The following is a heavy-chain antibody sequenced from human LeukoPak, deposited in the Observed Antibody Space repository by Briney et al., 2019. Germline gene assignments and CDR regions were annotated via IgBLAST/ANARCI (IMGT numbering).Heavy chain of an antibody. CDR3: ARPISPHCSGGSCYSGYYFDY. CDR1: GGSISSSSYY. V-gene: IGHV4-39*01. D-gene: IGHD2-15*01. Sequence: SETLSLTCTVSGGSISSSSYYRGWIRQPPGKGLEWIGSIYYSGSTYYNPSLKSRVTISVDTSKNQFSLKLSSVTAADTAVYYCARPISPHCSGGSCYSGYYFDYWGQGTLVTVSS. J-gene: IGHJ4*02. CDR2: IYYSGST.